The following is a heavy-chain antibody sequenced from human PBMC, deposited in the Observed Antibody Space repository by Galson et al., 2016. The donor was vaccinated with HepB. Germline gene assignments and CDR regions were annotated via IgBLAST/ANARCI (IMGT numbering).Heavy chain of an antibody. CDR2: INPTGGSA. CDR3: ARDNSGSRGPFAP. V-gene: IGHV1-46*01. CDR1: GYIFSNYH. Sequence: SVKVSCKASGYIFSNYHIHWVRHVPGQGLEWMGRINPTGGSASYAKRFQGRVTMTRDPSTNTVYMELRSLRSVDTAVFFCARDNSGSRGPFAPWGQGTLVTVSS. J-gene: IGHJ5*02. D-gene: IGHD1-26*01.